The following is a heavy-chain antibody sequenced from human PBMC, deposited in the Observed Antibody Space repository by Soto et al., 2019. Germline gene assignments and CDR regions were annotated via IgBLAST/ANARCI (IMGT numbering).Heavy chain of an antibody. CDR2: ISSSSSTI. V-gene: IGHV3-48*02. J-gene: IGHJ3*02. CDR3: ARERHYYAGGAFDI. CDR1: GFTFSSYS. Sequence: GGSLRLSCAASGFTFSSYSMNWVRQAPGKGLEWVSYISSSSSTIYYADSVKGRFTISRDNAKNSLYLQMNSLRDEDTAVYYCARERHYYAGGAFDIWGQGTMVTVSS. D-gene: IGHD3-10*01.